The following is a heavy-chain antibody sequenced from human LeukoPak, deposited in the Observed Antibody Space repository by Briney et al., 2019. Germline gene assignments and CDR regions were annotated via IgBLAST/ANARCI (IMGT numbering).Heavy chain of an antibody. Sequence: GGSLRLSCAASGFTFSSYSMIWVRQAPGKGLEWISYITGSSSTINYADSVNGRFTISRDNAKNSLYLQMNGLRAEDTAMYYCAGDSGWYYFDYWGQGTLVTVSS. V-gene: IGHV3-48*01. CDR2: ITGSSSTI. CDR3: AGDSGWYYFDY. CDR1: GFTFSSYS. J-gene: IGHJ4*02. D-gene: IGHD6-19*01.